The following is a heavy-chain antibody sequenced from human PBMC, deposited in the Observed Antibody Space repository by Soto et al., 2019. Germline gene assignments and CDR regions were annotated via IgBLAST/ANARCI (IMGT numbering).Heavy chain of an antibody. J-gene: IGHJ4*02. CDR3: ARAYCGGGSCYSSLFDF. Sequence: SETLSLTCTVSGVSITSYYWSWIRQSPVKGLEWIGYIYYSGITDYNPSLKSRVTISVDTSKNQFSLNLSSVTAADTAVYYCARAYCGGGSCYSSLFDFWGQGTVVTVSS. CDR2: IYYSGIT. V-gene: IGHV4-59*01. CDR1: GVSITSYY. D-gene: IGHD2-15*01.